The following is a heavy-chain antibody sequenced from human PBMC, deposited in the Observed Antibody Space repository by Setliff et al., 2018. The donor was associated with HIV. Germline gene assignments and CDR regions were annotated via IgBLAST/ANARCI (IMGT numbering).Heavy chain of an antibody. CDR3: ARQRDYDILTGRNDAFDI. Sequence: GESLKISCKGAGSSFSIYGIGWVRQMPGKGLEWMGIIYPGDSDTRYSPSFQGQVTISADKSISTAYLQWSSLKASDTAMYYCARQRDYDILTGRNDAFDIWGQGTMVTVSS. CDR2: IYPGDSDT. V-gene: IGHV5-51*01. D-gene: IGHD3-9*01. J-gene: IGHJ3*02. CDR1: GSSFSIYG.